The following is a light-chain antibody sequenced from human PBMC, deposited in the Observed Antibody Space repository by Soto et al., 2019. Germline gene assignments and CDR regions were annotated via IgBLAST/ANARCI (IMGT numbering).Light chain of an antibody. V-gene: IGKV3-15*01. Sequence: EIMMTQSPATLSVSTGERATLSCRASQSVNSKLAWYQQKPGRAPKLLIYGASTLDTGIPSRFSGSGSGTEFTLTISSLQSEYFAVYYCQQYINLWTFCHVANVDIK. CDR1: QSVNSK. CDR2: GAS. J-gene: IGKJ1*01. CDR3: QQYINLWT.